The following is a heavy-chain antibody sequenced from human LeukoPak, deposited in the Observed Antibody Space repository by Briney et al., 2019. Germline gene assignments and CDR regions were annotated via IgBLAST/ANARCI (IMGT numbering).Heavy chain of an antibody. CDR2: MNPNSGNT. Sequence: ASVKVSCKASGYTFTSYGISWVRQAPGQGLEWMGWMNPNSGNTGYAQKFQGRVTMTRNTSISTAYMELSSLRSEDTAVYYCARGLSALTGDFYYYGMDVWGQGTTVTVSS. CDR1: GYTFTSYG. V-gene: IGHV1-8*02. D-gene: IGHD7-27*01. J-gene: IGHJ6*02. CDR3: ARGLSALTGDFYYYGMDV.